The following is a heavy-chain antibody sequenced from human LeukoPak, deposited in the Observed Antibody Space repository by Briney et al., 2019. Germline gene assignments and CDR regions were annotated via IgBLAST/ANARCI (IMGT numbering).Heavy chain of an antibody. CDR3: AKDTWLASQIDY. CDR1: GFTFSTYA. D-gene: IGHD2/OR15-2a*01. Sequence: GGALRLSCAASGFTFSTYAMTWVRQAPGKGLEWVSTVSDSGSDTYYADSVKGRFTISRDNSKNTLYLQMNSLRAEDTAVYYCAKDTWLASQIDYWGQGTLVTVSS. J-gene: IGHJ4*02. CDR2: VSDSGSDT. V-gene: IGHV3-23*01.